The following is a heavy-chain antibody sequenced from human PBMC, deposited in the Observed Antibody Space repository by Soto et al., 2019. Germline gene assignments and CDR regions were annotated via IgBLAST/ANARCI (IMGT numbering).Heavy chain of an antibody. CDR2: IYYSGST. V-gene: IGHV4-59*01. CDR3: ARNNSGYSSSSDNGMHV. J-gene: IGHJ6*02. CDR1: GGSISSYY. Sequence: SETLCLTCTVSGGSISSYYWSWIREPPGKGLEWIGYIYYSGSTNYNPSLNSRVTISVDTSKKQFSLKLSSVTAPDTAVYYCARNNSGYSSSSDNGMHVWGQGTTLTVS. D-gene: IGHD6-6*01.